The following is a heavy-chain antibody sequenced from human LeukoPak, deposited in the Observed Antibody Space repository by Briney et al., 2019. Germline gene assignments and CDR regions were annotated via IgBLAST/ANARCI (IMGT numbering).Heavy chain of an antibody. D-gene: IGHD5-18*01. Sequence: GASVKVSCKASGYTFTSYGISWVRQAPGQGLEWMGWISAYNGNTNYAQKLQGRVTMTTDTSTSTAYMELRSLRSDDTAVYYCARDPPPAAMVTGFCYYYYGMDVWGQGTTVTVSS. CDR1: GYTFTSYG. CDR3: ARDPPPAAMVTGFCYYYYGMDV. CDR2: ISAYNGNT. J-gene: IGHJ6*02. V-gene: IGHV1-18*01.